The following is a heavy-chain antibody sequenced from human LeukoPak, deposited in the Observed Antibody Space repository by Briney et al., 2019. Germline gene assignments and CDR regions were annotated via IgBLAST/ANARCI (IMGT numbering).Heavy chain of an antibody. CDR2: IWYDGSNK. J-gene: IGHJ4*01. CDR1: GFTFKSYG. V-gene: IGHV3-33*01. D-gene: IGHD5-24*01. Sequence: QAGGSLRLSCVASGFTFKSYGMHWVRQAPGKGLEWVAIIWYDGSNKYYADFVKGRFTTSRDNSKNTLYLQMNSLRTDDTAMYYCARGREGFFDYWGHGTLVTVSS. CDR3: ARGREGFFDY.